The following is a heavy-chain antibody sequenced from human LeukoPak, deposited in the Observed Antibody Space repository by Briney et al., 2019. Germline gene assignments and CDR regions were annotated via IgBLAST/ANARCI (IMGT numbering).Heavy chain of an antibody. J-gene: IGHJ4*02. CDR1: GYTFTSYG. Sequence: GASVKVSCKASGYTFTSYGISWVRQAPGQGLEWMGWISAYNGNTNYAQKLQGRVTMTTDTSTSTAYMELRSLRSDDTAVYYCARPSDSSGLTAFDYWGQGTLVTVSS. CDR2: ISAYNGNT. D-gene: IGHD3-22*01. CDR3: ARPSDSSGLTAFDY. V-gene: IGHV1-18*01.